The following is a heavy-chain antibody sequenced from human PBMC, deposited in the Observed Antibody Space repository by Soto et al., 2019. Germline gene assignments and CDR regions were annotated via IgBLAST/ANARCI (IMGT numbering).Heavy chain of an antibody. CDR1: GFTFSSYA. CDR2: ISYDGSNK. Sequence: QVQLVESGGGVVQPGRSLRLSCAASGFTFSSYAMHWVRQAPGKGLEWVAVISYDGSNKYYADSVKGRFTISRDNSKNTLYLQMNSLRAEDTAVYYCARKGDYGGNSEYFQHWGQGTLVTVSS. D-gene: IGHD4-17*01. J-gene: IGHJ1*01. CDR3: ARKGDYGGNSEYFQH. V-gene: IGHV3-30-3*01.